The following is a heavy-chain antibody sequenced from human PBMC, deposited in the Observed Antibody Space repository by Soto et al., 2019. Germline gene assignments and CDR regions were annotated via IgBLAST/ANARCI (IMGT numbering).Heavy chain of an antibody. CDR2: IYHSGST. CDR1: GGSIGSNKW. D-gene: IGHD2-2*01. CDR3: ARDDHIVVVPTSLGAMDV. Sequence: LXLTGAVEGGSIGSNKWWSWVRHPPGKGLEWIGEIYHSGSTNYNPSLKSRVTISLDKSKNQFSLKLTSVTAADSAVYYCARDDHIVVVPTSLGAMDVWGQGTTVT. J-gene: IGHJ6*02. V-gene: IGHV4-4*02.